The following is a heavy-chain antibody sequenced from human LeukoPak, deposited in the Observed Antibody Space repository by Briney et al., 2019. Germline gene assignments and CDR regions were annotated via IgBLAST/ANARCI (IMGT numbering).Heavy chain of an antibody. J-gene: IGHJ6*03. CDR3: ASSSSYYYMDV. D-gene: IGHD6-13*01. Sequence: AETLSLTCTASGVSISSTGYYWGWIGQPPGKGREWIVNIYHSGSTYYNPSLKSRVTISVDTSKNQFSLKLSSVTAADTAIYYCASSSSYYYMDVWGKGTTVTVSS. V-gene: IGHV4-39*07. CDR1: GVSISSTGYY. CDR2: IYHSGST.